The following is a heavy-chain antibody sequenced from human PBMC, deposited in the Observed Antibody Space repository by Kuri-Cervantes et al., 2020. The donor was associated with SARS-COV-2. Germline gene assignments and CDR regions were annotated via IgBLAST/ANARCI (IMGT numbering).Heavy chain of an antibody. V-gene: IGHV4-59*11. CDR2: DHNSGST. Sequence: SETLSLTCTVSGASITHHYWSWMRQPPGKGLEWIGYDHNSGSTSCSPSLRSRVTMSIDTSMSQFSLKLYSVTAADTAIYYCAGASFGLVGACDYWGHGTLVTVSS. CDR3: AGASFGLVGACDY. J-gene: IGHJ4*01. CDR1: GASITHHY. D-gene: IGHD3/OR15-3a*01.